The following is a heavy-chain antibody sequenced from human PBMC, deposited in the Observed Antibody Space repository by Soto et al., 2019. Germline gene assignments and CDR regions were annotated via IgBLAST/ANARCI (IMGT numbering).Heavy chain of an antibody. CDR1: GASISSYY. Sequence: PSETLSLTCTVSGASISSYYWSWIRQPPGKGLEWIGYIYYSGSTNYNPSLKSRVTISVDTYKNQFSLKLSSVTAADTAVYYCARAEVPCSGGSCYKGDAYYFDYWGQGTLVTVS. CDR2: IYYSGST. D-gene: IGHD2-15*01. V-gene: IGHV4-59*01. CDR3: ARAEVPCSGGSCYKGDAYYFDY. J-gene: IGHJ4*02.